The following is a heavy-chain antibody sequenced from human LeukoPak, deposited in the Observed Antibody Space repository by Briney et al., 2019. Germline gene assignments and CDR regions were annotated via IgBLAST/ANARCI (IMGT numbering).Heavy chain of an antibody. Sequence: PSETLSLTCAVYGGSFRGYYWSWIRQPPGKGLEWIGEINHSGSSNYNPSLKSRVTISLDTSKNQFSLNLSSVTAADTAVYYCARVGYCSGTSCYNFNYWGQGTLVTVSS. CDR1: GGSFRGYY. CDR2: INHSGSS. J-gene: IGHJ4*02. CDR3: ARVGYCSGTSCYNFNY. V-gene: IGHV4-34*01. D-gene: IGHD2-2*02.